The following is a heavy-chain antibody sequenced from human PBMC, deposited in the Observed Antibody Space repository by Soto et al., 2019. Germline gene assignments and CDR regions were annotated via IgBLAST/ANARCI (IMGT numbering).Heavy chain of an antibody. CDR2: LGVRST. V-gene: IGHV3-23*01. CDR3: AKGTLVKPPGTRAFDV. Sequence: VGSLKISSAASGFTFSNYAMSWVRKAPGMGLEWVSTLGVRSTYYADSVKGRFTISRDNSNNALYLQMNSLRVGDTAVYYCAKGTLVKPPGTRAFDVWGQGTMVTVSS. CDR1: GFTFSNYA. J-gene: IGHJ3*01. D-gene: IGHD6-13*01.